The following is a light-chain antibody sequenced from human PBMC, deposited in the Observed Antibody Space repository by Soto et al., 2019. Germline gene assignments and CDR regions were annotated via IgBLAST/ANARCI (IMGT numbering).Light chain of an antibody. J-gene: IGKJ5*01. CDR2: DAS. V-gene: IGKV3-11*01. CDR3: PPRRDGPTT. CDR1: QSVSSY. Sequence: LTHPPGTLSMSPGERANLTCRASQSVSSYLAWYQQKPGQAPRLLIYDASNRATGIPARFSGSGSGTNFTLTAVCLDPEDFAANYCPPRRDGPTTFDQGTRLEIK.